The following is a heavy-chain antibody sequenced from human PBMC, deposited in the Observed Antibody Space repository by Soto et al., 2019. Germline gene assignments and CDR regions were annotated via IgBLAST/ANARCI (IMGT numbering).Heavy chain of an antibody. Sequence: PWETLSLTCTVSGGSISSYYWSWIRQPAGKGLEWIGRIYTSGSTNYNPSLKSRVTMSVDTSKNQFSLKLSSVPAADTAVYYCASTTYYYDSSGYSTFDYWGQGTLVTVSS. V-gene: IGHV4-4*07. D-gene: IGHD3-22*01. CDR1: GGSISSYY. J-gene: IGHJ4*02. CDR2: IYTSGST. CDR3: ASTTYYYDSSGYSTFDY.